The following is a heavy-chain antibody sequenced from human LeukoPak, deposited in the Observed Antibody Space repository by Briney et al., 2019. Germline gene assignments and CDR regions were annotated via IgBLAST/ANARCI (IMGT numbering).Heavy chain of an antibody. V-gene: IGHV4-30-2*01. CDR3: ARTTVEYQLFYYFDY. CDR2: IYHSGST. J-gene: IGHJ4*02. Sequence: KPSETLSLTCTVSGGSISSGGYYWSWIRQPPGKGLEWIGYIYHSGSTYYNPSLKSRVTISVDRSKNQFSLKLSSVTAADTAVYYCARTTVEYQLFYYFDYWGQGTLVTVSS. CDR1: GGSISSGGYY. D-gene: IGHD2-2*01.